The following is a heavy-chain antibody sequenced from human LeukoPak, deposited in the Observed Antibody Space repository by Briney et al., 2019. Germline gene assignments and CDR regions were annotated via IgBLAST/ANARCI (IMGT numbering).Heavy chain of an antibody. Sequence: SETLSLTCTVSGDSISSGGYYWSWIRQPPGKGLEWIGYIFHTGNTYYSPSPKSRVTISVDRSKNQFSLKLSSVTAADTAVYYCARDLYDFWSGSAFDPWGQGTLVTVSS. J-gene: IGHJ5*02. V-gene: IGHV4-30-2*01. CDR1: GDSISSGGYY. CDR2: IFHTGNT. CDR3: ARDLYDFWSGSAFDP. D-gene: IGHD3-3*01.